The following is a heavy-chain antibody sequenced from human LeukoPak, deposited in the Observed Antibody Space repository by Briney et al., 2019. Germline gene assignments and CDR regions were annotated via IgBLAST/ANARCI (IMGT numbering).Heavy chain of an antibody. J-gene: IGHJ5*02. CDR3: ARPSHSGWFDP. CDR1: GFTVRSNY. V-gene: IGHV3-66*04. Sequence: GGSLRLSXAPSGFTVRSNYMSWVRQAPGKGLEWLSVIYSGGSTYYVDSVKGRFTISRDSSKNTLYLQMNSLRAEDTAVYYCARPSHSGWFDPWGQGTLVTVSS. D-gene: IGHD1-14*01. CDR2: IYSGGST.